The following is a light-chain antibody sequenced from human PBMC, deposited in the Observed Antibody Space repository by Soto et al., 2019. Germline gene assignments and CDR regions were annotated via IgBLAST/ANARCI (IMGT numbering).Light chain of an antibody. Sequence: EIVLTQSPGTLSLSPGERATLYCRASQSVGSNYLAWYQQKPGQAPRVLIYGASSRATGIPDRFSGSGSGADFTLTISRLEPEYFAVYYCQQYTTAPVTFAPGTKVDIK. V-gene: IGKV3-20*01. CDR1: QSVGSNY. CDR3: QQYTTAPVT. CDR2: GAS. J-gene: IGKJ3*01.